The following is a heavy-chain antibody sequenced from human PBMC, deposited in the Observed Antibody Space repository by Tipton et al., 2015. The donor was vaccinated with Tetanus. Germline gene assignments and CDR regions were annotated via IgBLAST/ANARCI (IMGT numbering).Heavy chain of an antibody. J-gene: IGHJ2*01. V-gene: IGHV4-59*01. CDR3: ARGGLCVGPACAGISPLLDV. CDR1: GFTFGSYG. Sequence: LRLSCAASGFTFGSYGMHWVRQAPGKGLEWIGHIYYNGSTKYNPSLKSRVTVSLDTSKKHFSLRLSSVTAADTAVYYCARGGLCVGPACAGISPLLDVWGRGTLVTVSS. CDR2: IYYNGST. D-gene: IGHD2-15*01.